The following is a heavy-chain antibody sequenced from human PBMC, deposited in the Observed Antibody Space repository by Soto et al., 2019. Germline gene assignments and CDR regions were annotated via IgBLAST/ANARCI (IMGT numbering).Heavy chain of an antibody. Sequence: GGSLRLSCAASGFTFRSYAMHWVRQAPGKGLEWVAVISNDGSKKYYADSVKGRFTISRDNSKNTLYLRMNNLGAGDSAVYYCARAHKDYDILTGYSTHFDYWGQGTLVTVSS. D-gene: IGHD3-9*01. CDR2: ISNDGSKK. V-gene: IGHV3-30-3*01. CDR1: GFTFRSYA. J-gene: IGHJ4*02. CDR3: ARAHKDYDILTGYSTHFDY.